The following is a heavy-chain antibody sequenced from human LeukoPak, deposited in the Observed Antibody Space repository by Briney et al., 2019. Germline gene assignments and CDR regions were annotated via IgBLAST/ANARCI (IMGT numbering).Heavy chain of an antibody. J-gene: IGHJ4*02. Sequence: SETLSLTCTVSGGSISSSSYYWGWIRQPPGKGLEWIGSIYYSGSTYYNPSLKSRVTISVDTSKNQFSLKLSSVTAADTAVYYCARDLRFLECPGGYWGQGTLVTVSS. CDR1: GGSISSSSYY. CDR2: IYYSGST. D-gene: IGHD3-3*01. CDR3: ARDLRFLECPGGY. V-gene: IGHV4-39*07.